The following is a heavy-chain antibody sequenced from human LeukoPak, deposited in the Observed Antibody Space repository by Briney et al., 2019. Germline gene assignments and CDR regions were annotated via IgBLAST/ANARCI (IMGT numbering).Heavy chain of an antibody. V-gene: IGHV4-39*01. CDR3: ARVSGDYSWYFDL. J-gene: IGHJ2*01. CDR1: GGSISSSSSY. CDR2: IYYSGST. Sequence: SETLSLTCTVSGGSISSSSSYWGWIRQPPGKGLEWIGSIYYSGSTYYNPSLKSRITISVDTSKNQFSLKLSSVTAADTAVYYCARVSGDYSWYFDLWGRGTLVTVSS. D-gene: IGHD4-11*01.